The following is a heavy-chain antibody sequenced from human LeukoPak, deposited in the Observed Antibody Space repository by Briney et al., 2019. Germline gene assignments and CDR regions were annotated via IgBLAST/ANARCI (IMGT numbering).Heavy chain of an antibody. Sequence: PGGSLRLSCAASGFTFSSYAMSWVRQAPGKGLEWVSAISGSGGSTYYADSVKGRFTISRDNSMNTLFLQMNSLRAEDTAVYYCAKAEKKGSSRPFNYWGQGSLLTVSS. CDR2: ISGSGGST. CDR1: GFTFSSYA. J-gene: IGHJ4*02. D-gene: IGHD6-19*01. CDR3: AKAEKKGSSRPFNY. V-gene: IGHV3-23*01.